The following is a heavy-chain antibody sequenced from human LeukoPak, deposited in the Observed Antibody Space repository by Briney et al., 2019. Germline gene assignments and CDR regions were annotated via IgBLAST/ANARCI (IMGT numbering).Heavy chain of an antibody. CDR3: AREGSYYYDSIDNWFDP. J-gene: IGHJ5*02. Sequence: GGSLRLSCAASGFTFSSYWMLWVRQAPGKGLVWVSRINSDGSSTSYADSVKGRFTISRDNAKNTLYLQMNSLRAEDTAVYYCAREGSYYYDSIDNWFDPWGQGTLVTVSS. V-gene: IGHV3-74*01. CDR1: GFTFSSYW. D-gene: IGHD3-22*01. CDR2: INSDGSST.